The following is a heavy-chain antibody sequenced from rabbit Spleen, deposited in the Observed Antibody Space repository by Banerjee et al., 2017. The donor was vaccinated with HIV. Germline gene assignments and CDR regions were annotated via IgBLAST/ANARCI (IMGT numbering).Heavy chain of an antibody. CDR1: GFDFGAHYY. Sequence: QSLEESGGDLVKPGASLTLTCTASGFDFGAHYYMCWVRQAPGKGLEWIACIHTYLDLRYYATWAKGRFTVSKTSSTTVTLQMTSLTVAETATYFCVRSYGGDFYRWNLWGPGTLVTVS. V-gene: IGHV1S40*01. CDR3: VRSYGGDFYRWNL. CDR2: IHTYLDLR. D-gene: IGHD2-1*01. J-gene: IGHJ4*01.